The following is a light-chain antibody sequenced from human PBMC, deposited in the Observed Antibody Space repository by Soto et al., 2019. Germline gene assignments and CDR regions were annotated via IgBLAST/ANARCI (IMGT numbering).Light chain of an antibody. J-gene: IGKJ1*01. Sequence: EIVMTQSPATLSVSPGERATLSCRASQSVSSNLAWYQQKPGQAPRLLIYGASTRASGFPATFSASGSGTDFTLTISSLQSEDFAVYYCQQYNNWPWTFGQGTKVDIK. CDR1: QSVSSN. CDR3: QQYNNWPWT. CDR2: GAS. V-gene: IGKV3-15*01.